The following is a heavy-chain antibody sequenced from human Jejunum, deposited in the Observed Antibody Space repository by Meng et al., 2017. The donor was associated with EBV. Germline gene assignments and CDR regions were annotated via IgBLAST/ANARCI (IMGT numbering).Heavy chain of an antibody. J-gene: IGHJ1*01. V-gene: IGHV4-4*02. Sequence: QWHRQGSGAGLGTPSGHLSLPYAVSGDAIDSRNGWSWVRQSPERGLEWIGESYSSASTNYNPSLKSRATILVDRSENHFSLHLSSVTAADPAVYYCVRGGDYCLVYWGQGTLVTVSS. D-gene: IGHD2-21*02. CDR1: GDAIDSRNG. CDR3: VRGGDYCLVY. CDR2: SYSSAST.